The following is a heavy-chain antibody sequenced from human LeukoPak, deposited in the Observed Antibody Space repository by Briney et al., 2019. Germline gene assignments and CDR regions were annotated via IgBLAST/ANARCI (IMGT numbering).Heavy chain of an antibody. CDR2: ISGSGSGGST. CDR3: AKSGYNRFDY. V-gene: IGHV3-23*01. Sequence: GGSLRLACAASVFTFSSSAMNWVRQAPEKGLEWVSSISGSGSGGSTYYADSVKGRFTISRDNSKNTLYLQMNSLRAEDTAVYYCAKSGYNRFDYWGQGTLVTVSS. J-gene: IGHJ4*02. CDR1: VFTFSSSA. D-gene: IGHD5-24*01.